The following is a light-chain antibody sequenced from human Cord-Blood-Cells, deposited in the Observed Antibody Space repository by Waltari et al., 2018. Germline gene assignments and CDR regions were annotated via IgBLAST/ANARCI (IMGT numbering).Light chain of an antibody. V-gene: IGLV3-1*01. J-gene: IGLJ2*01. Sequence: SYELTQPPSVSVSPGQTASITCSGDKSGDKYACWYQQKPGQSPVLVIYQDSKRPSGIPERFSGSNSGNTATLTISGTQAMDEADYYCQAWDSSTDNVVFGGGTKLTVL. CDR3: QAWDSSTDNVV. CDR1: KSGDKY. CDR2: QDS.